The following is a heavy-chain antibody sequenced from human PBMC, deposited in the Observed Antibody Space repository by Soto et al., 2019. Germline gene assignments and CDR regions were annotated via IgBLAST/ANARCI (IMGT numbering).Heavy chain of an antibody. J-gene: IGHJ4*02. D-gene: IGHD3-22*01. CDR1: DDSISSYY. V-gene: IGHV4-59*01. CDR2: LYYGRSA. CDR3: ALRSMAVVPEY. Sequence: QVQLQESGPGLVKPSETLSLTCAVSDDSISSYYCMWIRQPPGKGLESIGYLYYGRSANYNPSLKSRVTLSVATSTNQCSLTLSSMTAEDTAVYYCALRSMAVVPEYWGQGTLVTVSS.